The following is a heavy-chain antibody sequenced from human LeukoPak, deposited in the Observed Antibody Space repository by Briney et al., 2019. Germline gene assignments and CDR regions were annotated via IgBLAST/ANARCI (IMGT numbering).Heavy chain of an antibody. CDR1: GYTFTSYG. Sequence: ASVKVSCKASGYTFTSYGISWVREAPGQGLEWMGWISAYNGNTNYAQKLQGRVTMTTDTSTSTAYMEVRSLRSDDTAVYYCARDSYYDSSGYYIDAFDIWGQGTMVTVSS. V-gene: IGHV1-18*01. CDR2: ISAYNGNT. J-gene: IGHJ3*02. CDR3: ARDSYYDSSGYYIDAFDI. D-gene: IGHD3-22*01.